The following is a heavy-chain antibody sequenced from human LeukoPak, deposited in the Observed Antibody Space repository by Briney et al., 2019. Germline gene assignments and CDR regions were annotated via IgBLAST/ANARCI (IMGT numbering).Heavy chain of an antibody. Sequence: PSETLSLTCTVSGGSISSSSYYWGWIRQPPGKGLEWIGSIYYSGSTYYNPSLKSRVTISVDTSKNQFSLKLSSVTAADTAVYYCARHRITMVRGVNMENWFDPWGQGTLVTVSS. CDR2: IYYSGST. V-gene: IGHV4-39*01. CDR1: GGSISSSSYY. J-gene: IGHJ5*02. D-gene: IGHD3-10*01. CDR3: ARHRITMVRGVNMENWFDP.